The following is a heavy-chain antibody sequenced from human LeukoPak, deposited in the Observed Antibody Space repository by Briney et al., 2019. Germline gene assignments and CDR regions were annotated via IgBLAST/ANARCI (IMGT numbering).Heavy chain of an antibody. V-gene: IGHV3-53*04. CDR3: ARDRRYSGTYWYFDL. D-gene: IGHD1-26*01. Sequence: GGSLRLSCAASGFTVSSNYMSWVRQAPGKGLEWVSVIYSGGSTYYADSVKGRFTISRHNSKNTLYLQMNSLRAEDTAVYYCARDRRYSGTYWYFDLWGRGTLVTVSS. CDR1: GFTVSSNY. J-gene: IGHJ2*01. CDR2: IYSGGST.